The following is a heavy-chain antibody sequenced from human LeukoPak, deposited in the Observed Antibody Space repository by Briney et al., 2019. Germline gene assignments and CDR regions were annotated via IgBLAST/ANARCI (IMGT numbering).Heavy chain of an antibody. D-gene: IGHD3-22*01. CDR2: ISGSGGST. J-gene: IGHJ5*02. V-gene: IGHV3-23*01. CDR3: AKDRDYYDSSGYPPYNWFDP. CDR1: GFTFSSYA. Sequence: GGSLRLSCAASGFTFSSYAMSWVRQAPGKGLEWVSAISGSGGSTYYADSVKGRFTIPRDNSKNTLYLQMNSLRAEDTAVYYCAKDRDYYDSSGYPPYNWFDPWGQGTLVTVSS.